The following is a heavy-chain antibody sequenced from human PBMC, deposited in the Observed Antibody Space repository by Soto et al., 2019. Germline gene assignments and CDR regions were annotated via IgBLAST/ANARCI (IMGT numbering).Heavy chain of an antibody. CDR2: IYYSGST. D-gene: IGHD3-3*01. Sequence: SETLSLTCTVSGGSISSGDDYWSWIRQPPGKGLEWIWYIYYSGSTYYNPSLKSRVTISVDTSKNQFSLKLSSVTAADTAVYYCARDQGSELDFWSGYRLRNYYCGMDVWGQGTTVTVSS. J-gene: IGHJ6*02. V-gene: IGHV4-30-4*02. CDR1: GGSISSGDDY. CDR3: ARDQGSELDFWSGYRLRNYYCGMDV.